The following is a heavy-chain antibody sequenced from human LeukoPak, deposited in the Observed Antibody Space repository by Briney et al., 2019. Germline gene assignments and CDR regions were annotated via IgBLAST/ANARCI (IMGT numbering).Heavy chain of an antibody. D-gene: IGHD6-13*01. CDR3: ARSLYLGSSSRYGDYYYGMDV. Sequence: SETLSLTCAVYGGSFSGYYWSWIRQPPGKGLEWIGEINHSGSTNYNPSLKSRVTISVDTSKNQFSLKLSSVTAADTAVYYYARSLYLGSSSRYGDYYYGMDVWGQGTTVTVSS. CDR1: GGSFSGYY. CDR2: INHSGST. J-gene: IGHJ6*02. V-gene: IGHV4-34*01.